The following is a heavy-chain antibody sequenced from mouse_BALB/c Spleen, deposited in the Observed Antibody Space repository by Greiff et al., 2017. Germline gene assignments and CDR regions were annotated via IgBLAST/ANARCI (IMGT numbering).Heavy chain of an antibody. CDR3: ARPPIYYYGSSYDYYAMDY. D-gene: IGHD1-1*01. Sequence: EVHLVESGAELVKPGASVKLSCTASGFNIKDTYMHWVKQRPEQGLEWIGRIDPANGNTKYDPKFQGKATITADTSSNTAYLQLSSLTSEDTAVYYCARPPIYYYGSSYDYYAMDYWGQGTSVTVSS. J-gene: IGHJ4*01. CDR2: IDPANGNT. CDR1: GFNIKDTY. V-gene: IGHV14-3*02.